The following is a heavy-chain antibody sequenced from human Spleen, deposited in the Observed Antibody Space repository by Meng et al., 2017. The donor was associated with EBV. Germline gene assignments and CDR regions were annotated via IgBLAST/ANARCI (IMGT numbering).Heavy chain of an antibody. D-gene: IGHD6-6*01. CDR1: GGSVSGFY. V-gene: IGHV4-34*01. Sequence: QVQRQDWGEGFLKPSENLSRTCAVYGGSVSGFYWIWIRQSPEKGLEWIGESNHSGSTTYNPSLKSRVTISVDTSKDQFSLRLTSVTAADTAIYYCARGRTVARSPWSDPWGQGTLVTVSS. J-gene: IGHJ5*02. CDR2: SNHSGST. CDR3: ARGRTVARSPWSDP.